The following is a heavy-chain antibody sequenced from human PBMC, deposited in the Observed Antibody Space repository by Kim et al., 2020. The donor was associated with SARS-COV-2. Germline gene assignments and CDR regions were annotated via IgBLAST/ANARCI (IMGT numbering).Heavy chain of an antibody. CDR3: AKDRASSGSYYIRGGYFDD. CDR1: GFTFSSYA. D-gene: IGHD3-10*01. Sequence: GGSLRLSCAASGFTFSSYAMSWVRQAPGKGLEWVSAISGSGGSTYYADSVKGRFTISRDNSKNTLYLQMNSLRAEDTAVYYCAKDRASSGSYYIRGGYFDDWGQGTLVTVSS. CDR2: ISGSGGST. V-gene: IGHV3-23*01. J-gene: IGHJ4*02.